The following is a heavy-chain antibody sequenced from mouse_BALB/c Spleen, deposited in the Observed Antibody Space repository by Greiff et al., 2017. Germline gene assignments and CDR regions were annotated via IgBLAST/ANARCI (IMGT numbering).Heavy chain of an antibody. D-gene: IGHD3-2*01. CDR1: GDSITSGY. CDR2: ISYSGST. CDR3: ARYPFDSSGFAY. V-gene: IGHV3-8*02. J-gene: IGHJ3*01. Sequence: VQLKQSGPSLVKPSQTLSLTCSVTGDSITSGYWNWIRKFPGNKLEYMGYISYSGSTYYNPSLKSRISITRDTSKNQYYLQLNSVTTEDTATYYCARYPFDSSGFAYWGQGTLVTVSA.